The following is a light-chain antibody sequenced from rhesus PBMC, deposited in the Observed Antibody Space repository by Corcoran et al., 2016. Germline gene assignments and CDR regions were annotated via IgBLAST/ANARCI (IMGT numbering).Light chain of an antibody. CDR2: KAS. CDR3: QHGYGTPFT. V-gene: IGKV1-74*01. CDR1: ENVNNY. Sequence: DIQMTQSPSSLSASVGDRVTITCRASENVNNYSNWYQQKPGKAPKLLIYKASTLQSGVPSRFSGSGSGTDDTFTISSLQPEDVATYYCQHGYGTPFTFGPGTKLDIK. J-gene: IGKJ3*01.